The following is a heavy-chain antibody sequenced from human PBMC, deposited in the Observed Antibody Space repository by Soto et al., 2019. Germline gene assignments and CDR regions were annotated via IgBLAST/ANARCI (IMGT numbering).Heavy chain of an antibody. Sequence: QVALVESGGCVVRPGRSLRLSCGASGFSFSKYGMHWVRQAPGEGLEWLSLISYDGSEKWYAESVKGRFTISRDNSKNTLYLQMNSLRGDDTAVYFCAKGYEVSPPVASAWYSNYFYGVDVWGRGTTVTVSS. D-gene: IGHD6-19*01. J-gene: IGHJ6*02. CDR3: AKGYEVSPPVASAWYSNYFYGVDV. CDR1: GFSFSKYG. V-gene: IGHV3-30*18. CDR2: ISYDGSEK.